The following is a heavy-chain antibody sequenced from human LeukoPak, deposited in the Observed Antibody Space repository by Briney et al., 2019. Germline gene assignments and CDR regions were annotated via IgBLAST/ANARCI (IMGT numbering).Heavy chain of an antibody. D-gene: IGHD4-17*01. CDR2: MYSGGAT. CDR3: ARDPSPFYGDYGY. Sequence: GGSLRLSRAASVVTLSSSYMSWVRQAPGQGLEWVSIMYSGGATDYADSVKGRFTISRDNSKNTLYLQMNSLRAEDTAVYYCARDPSPFYGDYGYWGQGTLVIVSS. J-gene: IGHJ4*02. V-gene: IGHV3-66*01. CDR1: VVTLSSSY.